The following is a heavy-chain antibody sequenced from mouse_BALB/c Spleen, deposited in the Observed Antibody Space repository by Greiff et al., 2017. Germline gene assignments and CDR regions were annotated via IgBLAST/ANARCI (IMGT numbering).Heavy chain of an antibody. CDR2: IYPGSGST. V-gene: IGHV1S22*01. Sequence: LQQPGSELVRPGASVKLSCKASGYTFTSYWMHWVKQRPGQGLEWIGNIYPGSGSTNYDEKFKSKATLTVDTSSSTAYMQLSSLTSEDSAVYYYTKSDDWGQGTTLTVSS. J-gene: IGHJ2*01. CDR3: TKSDD. CDR1: GYTFTSYW.